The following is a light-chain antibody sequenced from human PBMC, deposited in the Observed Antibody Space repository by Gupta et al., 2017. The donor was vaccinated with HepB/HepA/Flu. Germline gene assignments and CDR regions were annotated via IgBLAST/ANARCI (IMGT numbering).Light chain of an antibody. CDR1: HSLLNSNGYNY. Sequence: DIVMTPSPLSLPVTPGEPASISCRSSHSLLNSNGYNYLDWYLQKPGHSPKLLIYMVSNRESGVPDRFSGSGSGTDFTLKISRVEAEDVGIYYCMQDKHYPFTFGHGTKVDIK. V-gene: IGKV2-28*01. CDR3: MQDKHYPFT. CDR2: MVS. J-gene: IGKJ3*01.